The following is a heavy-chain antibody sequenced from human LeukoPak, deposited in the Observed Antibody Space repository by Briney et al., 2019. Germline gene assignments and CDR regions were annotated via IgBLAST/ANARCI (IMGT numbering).Heavy chain of an antibody. CDR3: AADTHIAAPGIDAFDI. V-gene: IGHV1-58*02. CDR1: GFTFTSSA. Sequence: SVKVSCKASGFTFTSSAMQWVRQARGQRLEWIGWIVVGSGNTNYALKFQERVTITRDMSTSTAYMELSSLRSEDTAVYYCAADTHIAAPGIDAFDIWGQGTMVTVSS. D-gene: IGHD6-13*01. CDR2: IVVGSGNT. J-gene: IGHJ3*02.